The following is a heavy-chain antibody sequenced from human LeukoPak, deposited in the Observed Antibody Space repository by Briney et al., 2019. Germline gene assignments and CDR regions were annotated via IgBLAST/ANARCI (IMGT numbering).Heavy chain of an antibody. J-gene: IGHJ4*02. CDR2: MNPNSGNT. V-gene: IGHV1-8*03. CDR1: GYSFTTYG. Sequence: ASVKVSCKTSGYSFTTYGTNWVRQATGQGLEWMGWMNPNSGNTGYAQKFQGRVTITRNTSISTAYMELSSLRSEDTAVYYCAGGADFDYWGQGTLVTVSS. CDR3: AGGADFDY.